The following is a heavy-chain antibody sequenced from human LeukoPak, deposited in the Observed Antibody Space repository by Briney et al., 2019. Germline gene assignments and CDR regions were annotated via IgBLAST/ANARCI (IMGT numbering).Heavy chain of an antibody. CDR1: GFTFSGSA. D-gene: IGHD3-22*01. CDR3: TRLTSDDSSGYYGL. Sequence: GGSLRLSCAASGFTFSGSAMHWVRQASGKGVEWVGQIRSEAKSYATAYAASVKGRFTISRDDSKNTAYLQMNSLKTEDTAVYYCTRLTSDDSSGYYGLWGQGTLVTVSS. J-gene: IGHJ4*02. CDR2: IRSEAKSYAT. V-gene: IGHV3-73*01.